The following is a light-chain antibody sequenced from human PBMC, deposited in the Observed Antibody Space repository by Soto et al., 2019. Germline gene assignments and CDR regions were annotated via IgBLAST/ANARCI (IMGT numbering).Light chain of an antibody. V-gene: IGLV2-11*01. J-gene: IGLJ1*01. CDR2: DVS. CDR1: SSDVCGYNY. CDR3: CPYERTLYA. Sequence: QCVLTQHISVSGSPGQSVTISCTGNSSDVCGYNYVSCYQQHPGKAPKLMIYDVSKRPFGQLDHFSGSQSRNTASLALSELQADDEADYYGCPYERTLYAFEAGTKVPVL.